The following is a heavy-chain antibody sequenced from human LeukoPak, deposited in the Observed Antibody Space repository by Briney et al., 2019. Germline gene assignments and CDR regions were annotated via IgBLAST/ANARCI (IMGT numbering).Heavy chain of an antibody. Sequence: SVKVSCKASGGTFSSYAISWVRQAPGQGLEWMGGIISIFGTANYAQKFQGRVTITADESTSTAYMELSSLRSEDTAVYYCARDHFDFWSGYSATYFDYWGQGTLVTVSS. CDR2: IISIFGTA. D-gene: IGHD3-3*01. CDR3: ARDHFDFWSGYSATYFDY. V-gene: IGHV1-69*01. J-gene: IGHJ4*02. CDR1: GGTFSSYA.